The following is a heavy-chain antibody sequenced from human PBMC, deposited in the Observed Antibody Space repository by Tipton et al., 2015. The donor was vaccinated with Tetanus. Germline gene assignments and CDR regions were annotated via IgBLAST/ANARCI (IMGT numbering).Heavy chain of an antibody. CDR3: ARGTSRIVYYFDY. CDR1: GFTFSSYP. J-gene: IGHJ4*02. D-gene: IGHD2-21*01. Sequence: SLRLSCAASGFTFSSYPMAWVRQAPGKGLEWVSGIAGTAGSTYYRDSVRGRFTVSRDNSKNTLYLQMNSLRAEDTAVYYCARGTSRIVYYFDYWGQGTLVTVSS. CDR2: IAGTAGST. V-gene: IGHV3-23*01.